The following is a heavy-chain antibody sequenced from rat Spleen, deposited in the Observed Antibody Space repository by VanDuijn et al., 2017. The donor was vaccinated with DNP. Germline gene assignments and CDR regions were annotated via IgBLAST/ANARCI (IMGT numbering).Heavy chain of an antibody. CDR3: ASGFGWFAY. V-gene: IGHV5S13*01. D-gene: IGHD4-1*01. J-gene: IGHJ3*01. CDR1: GFTFSNYG. Sequence: EVQLVESGGGLVQPGRSLKLSCAASGFTFSNYGMAWVRQVPGKGLEWVASITTGGEITYYPDSVKGRFTVSRDHATNTLYLRLNSLRSEDTATYYCASGFGWFAYWGQGTLVTVSS. CDR2: ITTGGEIT.